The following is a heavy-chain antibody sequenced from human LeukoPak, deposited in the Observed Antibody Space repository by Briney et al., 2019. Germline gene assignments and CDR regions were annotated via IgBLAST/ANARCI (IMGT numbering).Heavy chain of an antibody. Sequence: SETLSLTCTVSGGSISSSSKYWGRSRQPPGKGLEWIGSISCSGNTYSNASLNSRATISVNASNYLYSVNLSSVTAAEPAVYFCASLSYGSGSYYNFYFDYWGEGTLVTVSA. V-gene: IGHV4-39*01. CDR2: ISCSGNT. J-gene: IGHJ4*02. D-gene: IGHD3-10*01. CDR1: GGSISSSSKY. CDR3: ASLSYGSGSYYNFYFDY.